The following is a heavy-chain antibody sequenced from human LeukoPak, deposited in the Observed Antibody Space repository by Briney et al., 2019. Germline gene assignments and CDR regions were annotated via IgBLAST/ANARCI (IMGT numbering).Heavy chain of an antibody. J-gene: IGHJ3*02. V-gene: IGHV4-59*08. CDR1: GGSISSYY. D-gene: IGHD5-18*01. CDR3: ARIWGGYSYAYGFDAFDI. Sequence: SETLSLTCTVSGGSISSYYWSWIREPPGKGLGWMGYIYYSGSTNYNPSLKSRVTISVDTSKNQFSLKLSSVTAADTAVYYCARIWGGYSYAYGFDAFDIWGQGTMVTVSS. CDR2: IYYSGST.